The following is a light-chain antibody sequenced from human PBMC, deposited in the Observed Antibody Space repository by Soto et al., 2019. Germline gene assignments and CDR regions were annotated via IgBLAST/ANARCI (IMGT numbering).Light chain of an antibody. Sequence: QLVLTQPPSVSGAPGQRVTISCTGSSSNIGAGYDVHWYQQLPGRAPKLLSYGNTNRPSGVPDRFSGSKSGTSASLAITGLQAEDEADYYCLSFDSSLSVVFGGGTKVTVL. CDR1: SSNIGAGYD. CDR2: GNT. V-gene: IGLV1-40*01. CDR3: LSFDSSLSVV. J-gene: IGLJ2*01.